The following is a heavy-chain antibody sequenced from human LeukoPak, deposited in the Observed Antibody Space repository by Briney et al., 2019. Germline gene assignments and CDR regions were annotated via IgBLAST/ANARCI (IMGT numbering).Heavy chain of an antibody. V-gene: IGHV1-18*01. J-gene: IGHJ4*02. CDR2: ISAYNGNT. CDR1: GYTFTSYG. Sequence: ASVKVSFKASGYTFTSYGISWVRQAPGQGLEWMGWISAYNGNTNYAQKLQGRVTITTDTSTSTACMELRSLRSDDTAVYYCARDWGSSGYYLAGYWGQGTLVTVSS. CDR3: ARDWGSSGYYLAGY. D-gene: IGHD3-22*01.